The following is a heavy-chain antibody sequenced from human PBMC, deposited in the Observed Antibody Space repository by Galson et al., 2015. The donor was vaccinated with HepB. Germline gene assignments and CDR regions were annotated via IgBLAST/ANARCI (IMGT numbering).Heavy chain of an antibody. Sequence: SVKVSCKASGYTFTGYYMHWVRQAPGQGLEWMGRINPNSGGTNYAQKFQGRVTMTRDTSISTAYMELSRLRSDDTAVYYCARDPIYDFWSGYYPTYYYMDVWGKGTTVTVSS. CDR2: INPNSGGT. V-gene: IGHV1-2*06. D-gene: IGHD3-3*01. J-gene: IGHJ6*03. CDR3: ARDPIYDFWSGYYPTYYYMDV. CDR1: GYTFTGYY.